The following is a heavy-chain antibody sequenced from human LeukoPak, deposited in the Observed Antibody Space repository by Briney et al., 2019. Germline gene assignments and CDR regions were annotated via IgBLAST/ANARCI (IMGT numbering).Heavy chain of an antibody. D-gene: IGHD2-8*02. J-gene: IGHJ4*02. Sequence: GGSLRLSCAASGFTFSIYWMSWVRQAPGKGLEWVANIKQDGSEKYYVDSVKGRFTISRDNAKNSLYLQMNSLRAEDTAVYYCARDLVRQHFDYWGQGTLVTVSS. CDR3: ARDLVRQHFDY. CDR2: IKQDGSEK. V-gene: IGHV3-7*01. CDR1: GFTFSIYW.